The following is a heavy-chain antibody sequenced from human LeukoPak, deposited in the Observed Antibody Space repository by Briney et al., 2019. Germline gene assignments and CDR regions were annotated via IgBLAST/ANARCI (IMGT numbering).Heavy chain of an antibody. V-gene: IGHV3-23*01. J-gene: IGHJ4*02. D-gene: IGHD3-22*01. CDR3: AKALPYYYDSSGWYYFDY. Sequence: GGSLRLSCAASGFTFSSYAMSWVRRAPGKGLEWVSAISGSGGSTYYADSVKGRFTISRDNSKNTLYLQMNSLRAEDTAVYYCAKALPYYYDSSGWYYFDYWGQGTLVTVSS. CDR2: ISGSGGST. CDR1: GFTFSSYA.